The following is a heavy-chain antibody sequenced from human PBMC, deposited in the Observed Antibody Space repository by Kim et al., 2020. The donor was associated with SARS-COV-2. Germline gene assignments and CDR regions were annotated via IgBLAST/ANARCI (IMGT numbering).Heavy chain of an antibody. CDR2: IKSKTDGGTT. CDR1: GFTFSNAW. J-gene: IGHJ3*02. D-gene: IGHD2-21*01. V-gene: IGHV3-15*01. Sequence: GGSLRLSCAASGFTFSNAWMSWVRQAPGKGLEWVGRIKSKTDGGTTDYAAPVKGRFTISRDDSKNTLYLQMNSLKTEDTAVYYCTTQNRYCGGDCHSHDAFDIWGQGTMVTVSS. CDR3: TTQNRYCGGDCHSHDAFDI.